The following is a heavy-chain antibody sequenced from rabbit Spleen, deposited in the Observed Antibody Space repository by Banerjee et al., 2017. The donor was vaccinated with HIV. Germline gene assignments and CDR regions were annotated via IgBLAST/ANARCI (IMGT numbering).Heavy chain of an antibody. CDR2: IYAGGSGTT. J-gene: IGHJ4*01. Sequence: QSLEESGGDLVKPGASLTLTCTASGFSFSGSHYMCWVRQAPGKGLEWIACIYAGGSGTTYYASWAKGRFTISKTSSTTVTLQMTSLTAADTATYFCAREWAGSAMNLNLWGPGTLVTVS. CDR1: GFSFSGSHY. V-gene: IGHV1S40*01. D-gene: IGHD4-2*01. CDR3: AREWAGSAMNLNL.